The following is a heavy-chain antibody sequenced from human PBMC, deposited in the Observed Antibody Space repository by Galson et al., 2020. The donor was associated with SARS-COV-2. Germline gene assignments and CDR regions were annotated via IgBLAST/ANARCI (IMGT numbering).Heavy chain of an antibody. J-gene: IGHJ6*02. Sequence: SETLSLTCIISGDSVSSNSAAWNWIRQSPSGGLEWLGSTYHRSAWYNDYAVSVKSRISVNPDTSKNQVSLQLNSVTPEDTAVYYCARQKSDSDSYGGLDVWGQGTTVTVSS. CDR2: TYHRSAWYN. CDR3: ARQKSDSDSYGGLDV. D-gene: IGHD4-17*01. V-gene: IGHV6-1*01. CDR1: GDSVSSNSAA.